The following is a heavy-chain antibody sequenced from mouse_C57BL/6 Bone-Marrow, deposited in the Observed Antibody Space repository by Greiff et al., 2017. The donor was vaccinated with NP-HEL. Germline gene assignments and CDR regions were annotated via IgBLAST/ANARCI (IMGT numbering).Heavy chain of an antibody. V-gene: IGHV1-76*01. D-gene: IGHD1-1*01. J-gene: IGHJ3*01. CDR3: ARFYYLGAY. CDR2: IYPGSGNT. Sequence: VQLQESGAELVRPGASVKLSCKASGYTFTDYYINWVKQRPGQGLEWIARIYPGSGNTYYNEKFKGKATLTAEKSSSTAYMQLSSLTSEDSAVYFCARFYYLGAYWGQGTLVTVSA. CDR1: GYTFTDYY.